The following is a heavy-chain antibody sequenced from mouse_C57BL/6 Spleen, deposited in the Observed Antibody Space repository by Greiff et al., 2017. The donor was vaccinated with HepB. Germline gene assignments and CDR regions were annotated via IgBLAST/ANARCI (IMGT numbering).Heavy chain of an antibody. CDR2: IYPGSGNT. D-gene: IGHD2-2*01. J-gene: IGHJ2*01. CDR3: ARLVTTGYYFDY. V-gene: IGHV1-76*01. CDR1: GYTFTDYY. Sequence: VQLQQSGAELVRPGASVKLSCKASGYTFTDYYINWVKQRPGQGLEWIARIYPGSGNTYYNEKFKGKATLTAEKSSSTAYMQLSSLTSEDSAVYFCARLVTTGYYFDYWGQGTTLTVSS.